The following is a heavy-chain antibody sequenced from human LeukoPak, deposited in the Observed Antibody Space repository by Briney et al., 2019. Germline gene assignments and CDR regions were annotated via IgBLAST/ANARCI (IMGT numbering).Heavy chain of an antibody. CDR3: ARRAPSHDFDD. Sequence: GGSLRLSRVASGFTFSSYSMNWVRQAPGKGLEWVAAISTTSGNIYYADSVKGRFTISRDNAKNSLYLQMNSLRVEDTALYYCARRAPSHDFDDWGQGTLVTVSS. CDR2: ISTTSGNI. CDR1: GFTFSSYS. J-gene: IGHJ4*02. V-gene: IGHV3-21*01.